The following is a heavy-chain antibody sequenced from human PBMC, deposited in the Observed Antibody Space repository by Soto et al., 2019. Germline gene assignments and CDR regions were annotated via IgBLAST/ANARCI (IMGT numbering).Heavy chain of an antibody. V-gene: IGHV4-34*02. J-gene: IGHJ4*02. Sequence: QVQLQQWGAGLLKPSETLSLTCAVYGGSFSGYYWSWIRQPPGKGLEWIGEINHSGSTNYNPSLKSRVTISVDTSKNQFSLKLSSVTAADTAVYFCARARDLLDAIDYWGQGTLVTVSS. D-gene: IGHD1-26*01. CDR1: GGSFSGYY. CDR2: INHSGST. CDR3: ARARDLLDAIDY.